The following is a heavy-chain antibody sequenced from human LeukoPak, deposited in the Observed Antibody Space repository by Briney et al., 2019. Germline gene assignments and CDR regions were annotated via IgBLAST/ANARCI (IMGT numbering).Heavy chain of an antibody. J-gene: IGHJ1*01. Sequence: GSLRLSCAASGFTFNIYAMTWVRQAPGKGLEWVSVVYYDGSTYYADSVKGRFTISRDSSKNILYLQMNYLRADDTAVYYCASPGYCSGSVCYSGYFQHWGQGTLVTVSS. CDR3: ASPGYCSGSVCYSGYFQH. CDR2: VYYDGST. V-gene: IGHV3-53*01. D-gene: IGHD2-15*01. CDR1: GFTFNIYA.